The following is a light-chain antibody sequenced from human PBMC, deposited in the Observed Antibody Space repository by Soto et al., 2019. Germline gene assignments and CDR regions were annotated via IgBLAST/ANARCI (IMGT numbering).Light chain of an antibody. CDR2: GAS. Sequence: EIVLTQSPGTLSLSPGERATLSCGASQSISGSYLAWYQQKPGQAPRLLIYGASSRATDIPDRCSGSGSGAYFTLTSSRLAAEYFAVYYWQQYGTSITFGQGTRLEIK. CDR3: QQYGTSIT. V-gene: IGKV3-20*01. J-gene: IGKJ5*01. CDR1: QSISGSY.